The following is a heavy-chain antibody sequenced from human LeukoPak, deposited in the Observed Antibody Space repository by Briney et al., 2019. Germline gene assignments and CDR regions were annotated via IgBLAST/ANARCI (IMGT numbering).Heavy chain of an antibody. D-gene: IGHD6-19*01. CDR1: GFTFRGSA. Sequence: GGSLRLSCAASGFTFRGSAMHWGRQASGKGLEWVGRIRSKANSYATAYAASVKGRFTISRDDSKNTAYLQMNSLKTEDTAVYYCTRHDSSGFVYWGQGTLVTVSS. J-gene: IGHJ4*02. CDR2: IRSKANSYAT. CDR3: TRHDSSGFVY. V-gene: IGHV3-73*01.